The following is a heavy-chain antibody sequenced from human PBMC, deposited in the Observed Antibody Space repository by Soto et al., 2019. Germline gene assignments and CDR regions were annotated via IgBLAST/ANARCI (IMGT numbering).Heavy chain of an antibody. D-gene: IGHD6-13*01. V-gene: IGHV5-51*01. J-gene: IGHJ6*02. CDR2: IYPGDSDT. CDR3: ARTAAAGKYYYGVDV. Sequence: GESLKISCKGSGYSFTSYWIGWVRQMPGKGLEWMGIIYPGDSDTRYSPSSQGQVTISADKSITTAYLQWSSLKASDTAMYYCARTAAAGKYYYGVDVWGQGTTVTVSS. CDR1: GYSFTSYW.